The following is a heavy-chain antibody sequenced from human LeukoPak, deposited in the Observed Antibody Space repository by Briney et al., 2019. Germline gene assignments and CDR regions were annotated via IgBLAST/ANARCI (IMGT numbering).Heavy chain of an antibody. J-gene: IGHJ6*02. D-gene: IGHD4-17*01. CDR3: AKDPTGDYYYGMDV. CDR2: ISGSGGST. Sequence: PGGSLRLSCAASGFTFSSYAMSWVRQAPGKGLEWVSAISGSGGSTYYADSVKGRFTVSRDNSKNTLYLQMNSLRAEDTAVYYCAKDPTGDYYYGMDVWGQGTTVTVSS. CDR1: GFTFSSYA. V-gene: IGHV3-23*01.